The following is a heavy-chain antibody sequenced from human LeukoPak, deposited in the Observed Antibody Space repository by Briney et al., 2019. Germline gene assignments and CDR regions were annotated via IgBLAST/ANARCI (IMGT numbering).Heavy chain of an antibody. Sequence: SETLSLTCTVSGGSISSSSYYWRWLRQPPGRGVEWIGSIYYSGSTYNNPSLKSRVTISVDTSKNQFSLKPSSVTAADKAVYYCSRGGNSYNNWFDPWGQGTLVTVSS. V-gene: IGHV4-39*07. CDR2: IYYSGST. J-gene: IGHJ5*02. D-gene: IGHD5-18*01. CDR1: GGSISSSSYY. CDR3: SRGGNSYNNWFDP.